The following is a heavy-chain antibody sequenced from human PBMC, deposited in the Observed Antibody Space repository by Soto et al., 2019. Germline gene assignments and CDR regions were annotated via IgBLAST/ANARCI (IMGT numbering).Heavy chain of an antibody. CDR2: IFSNDEK. CDR3: ARMIVVVPAAINWFDP. V-gene: IGHV2-26*01. J-gene: IGHJ5*02. CDR1: GFSLSNARMG. Sequence: VSCPTLVNPTETLTLTCTVSGFSLSNARMGXSWIRQPPGKALEWLAHIFSNDEKSYSTSLKSRLTISKDTSKSQVVLTMTNMDPVDTATYYCARMIVVVPAAINWFDPWGQGTLVTVSS. D-gene: IGHD2-2*01.